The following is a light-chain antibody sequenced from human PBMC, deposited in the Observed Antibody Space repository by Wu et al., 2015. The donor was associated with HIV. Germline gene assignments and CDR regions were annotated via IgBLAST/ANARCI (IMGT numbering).Light chain of an antibody. Sequence: PGEGATLTCRATETIPSSSLSWYQQRPGRAPRLIIYGAFNRASGVPDRFIGSGSATDFTLTITRLEPEDFAVYYCQHYGGPLTFGQGTRVDFK. CDR1: ETIPSSS. CDR3: QHYGGPLT. J-gene: IGKJ1*01. CDR2: GAF. V-gene: IGKV3-20*01.